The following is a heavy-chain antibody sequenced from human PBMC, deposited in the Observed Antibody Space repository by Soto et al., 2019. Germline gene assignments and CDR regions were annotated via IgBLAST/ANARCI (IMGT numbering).Heavy chain of an antibody. J-gene: IGHJ3*02. CDR3: AKCMQAYWNYDAHHI. Sequence: EVKLLESGGGLVQPGESLRLSCAASGFTFSTYSMSWVRQAPGKGLERVAHITASEGTTYYADSVKGRFTISRDTSRNTLYLQMNSPRAEDTALYYCAKCMQAYWNYDAHHIWGQGTMVTVSS. CDR1: GFTFSTYS. CDR2: ITASEGTT. D-gene: IGHD1-7*01. V-gene: IGHV3-23*01.